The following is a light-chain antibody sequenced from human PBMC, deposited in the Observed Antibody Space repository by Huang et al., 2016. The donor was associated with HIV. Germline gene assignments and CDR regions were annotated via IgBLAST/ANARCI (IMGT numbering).Light chain of an antibody. V-gene: IGKV3D-20*01. CDR2: DAS. CDR1: QSVRSRY. CDR3: QQYGSSSYT. J-gene: IGKJ2*01. Sequence: EIVLTQSPASLSLSPGERARLSCGASQSVRSRYLAWLKQKPGLPPRLLIYDASVRAPGIPDRFSGGGSGTDFTLTISRLEPEDFAVYYCQQYGSSSYTFGQGTKLEIK.